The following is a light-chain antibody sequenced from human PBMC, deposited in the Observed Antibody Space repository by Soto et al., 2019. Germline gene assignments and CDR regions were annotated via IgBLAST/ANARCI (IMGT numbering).Light chain of an antibody. CDR2: EVN. J-gene: IGLJ1*01. Sequence: QYMLTQPASVSGYPGQSITITCTCSSRDVGGYNYVSWFQYHPGRAPKLLIYEVNDRPSGISNRFFGSKSGNTASLTSSGLLPEDEADYFCCSYTITSTLFVFGTGTKVTVL. CDR1: SRDVGGYNY. CDR3: CSYTITSTLFV. V-gene: IGLV2-14*01.